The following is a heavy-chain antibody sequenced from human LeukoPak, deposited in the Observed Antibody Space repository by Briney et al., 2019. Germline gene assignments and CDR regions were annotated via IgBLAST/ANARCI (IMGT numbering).Heavy chain of an antibody. CDR1: GFTFSSHP. CDR3: VRVMTTTRNFDY. Sequence: PGRSLRLSCAASGFTFSSHPMYWVRQTPGKGLEWVALISYDGKNKYYGDSVNGRFTISRDNTKNTLYLQMNSLRADDTGVYYCVRVMTTTRNFDYWGPGTLVTVSS. CDR2: ISYDGKNK. J-gene: IGHJ4*02. V-gene: IGHV3-30*04. D-gene: IGHD1-1*01.